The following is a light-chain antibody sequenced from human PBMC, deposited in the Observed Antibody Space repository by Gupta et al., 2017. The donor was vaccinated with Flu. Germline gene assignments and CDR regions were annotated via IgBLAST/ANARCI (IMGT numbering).Light chain of an antibody. Sequence: PSTLSASVGDRVSITCRASQSISSWLAWYQQKPGKAPNLLIYKASNLESGVPSRFSGSGSGTEFTLTISSLQPDDFATYSCQQYSIYPWTFGQGTKVEIK. V-gene: IGKV1-5*03. CDR1: QSISSW. CDR3: QQYSIYPWT. J-gene: IGKJ1*01. CDR2: KAS.